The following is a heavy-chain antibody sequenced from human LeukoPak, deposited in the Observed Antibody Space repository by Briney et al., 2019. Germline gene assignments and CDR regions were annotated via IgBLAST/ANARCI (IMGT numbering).Heavy chain of an antibody. D-gene: IGHD3-10*01. CDR1: GGSISRGSYY. J-gene: IGHJ4*02. Sequence: SQTLSLTCIVSGGSISRGSYYWHWIRQPAGKGLEWMGRVYNSGSTNYNPSLKSRVTISTDMSKNQSSLKLSSVTAADTAVYYCARQTFGALYFDSWGQGTLVTVSS. V-gene: IGHV4-61*02. CDR3: ARQTFGALYFDS. CDR2: VYNSGST.